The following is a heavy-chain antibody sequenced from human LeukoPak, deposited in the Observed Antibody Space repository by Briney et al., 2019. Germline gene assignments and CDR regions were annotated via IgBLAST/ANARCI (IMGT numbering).Heavy chain of an antibody. CDR1: GFTFSNAW. CDR2: IKSKTDGGTT. V-gene: IGHV3-15*01. CDR3: TTAVAYYYDSSGYTVIDY. Sequence: GGSLRLSCAASGFTFSNAWMSWVRQAPGKGLEWVGRIKSKTDGGTTDYAAPVKGRFTISRDDSKNTLYLQMNSLKAEDTAVYYCTTAVAYYYDSSGYTVIDYRGQGTLVTVSS. J-gene: IGHJ4*02. D-gene: IGHD3-22*01.